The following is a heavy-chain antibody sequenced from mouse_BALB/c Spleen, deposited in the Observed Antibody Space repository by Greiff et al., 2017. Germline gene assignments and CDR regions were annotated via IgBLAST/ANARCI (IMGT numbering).Heavy chain of an antibody. J-gene: IGHJ4*01. Sequence: VQLQQPGAELVKPGASVKLSCKASGYTFTSYYMYWVKQRPGQGLEWIGGINPSNGGTNFNEKFKSKATLTVDKSSSTAYMQLSSLTSEDSAGYYGTRAPIDYYGSSPEYYAMDDGGQGTSGTVAA. CDR2: INPSNGGT. CDR3: TRAPIDYYGSSPEYYAMDD. V-gene: IGHV1S81*02. CDR1: GYTFTSYY. D-gene: IGHD1-1*01.